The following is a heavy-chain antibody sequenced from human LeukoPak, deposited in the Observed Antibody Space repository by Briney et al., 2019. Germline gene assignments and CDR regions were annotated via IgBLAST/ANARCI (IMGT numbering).Heavy chain of an antibody. CDR1: GITFSNYG. CDR2: ISYDGNNK. CDR3: AKDSGCGWYVGYYFDY. J-gene: IGHJ4*02. D-gene: IGHD6-19*01. Sequence: GGSLRLSCEASGITFSNYGMHWVRQAPGKGLEWAAVISYDGNNKYYADSVKGRFTISRDNSKNTLYLQMNSLRPEDTAVYYCAKDSGCGWYVGYYFDYWGQGTLVTVSS. V-gene: IGHV3-30*18.